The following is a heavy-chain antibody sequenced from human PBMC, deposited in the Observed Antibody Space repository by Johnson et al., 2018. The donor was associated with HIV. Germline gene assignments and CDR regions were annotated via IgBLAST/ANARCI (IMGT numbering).Heavy chain of an antibody. Sequence: VQLVESGGGLVQPGGSLGLSCAASGFTFSRYDMHWVRQAPGKGLEWVSAIGTAGDTYYPGSVKGRFTISRATSKNTLSLQMTRLTSEDPAVYFCDKDLGGYKTDEWGTDYYEFWNSYPVQDPRVVVGTFDIWGHGTMVTVSS. V-gene: IGHV3-13*01. J-gene: IGHJ3*02. CDR3: DKDLGGYKTDEWGTDYYEFWNSYPVQDPRVVVGTFDI. CDR2: IGTAGDT. D-gene: IGHD3-3*01. CDR1: GFTFSRYD.